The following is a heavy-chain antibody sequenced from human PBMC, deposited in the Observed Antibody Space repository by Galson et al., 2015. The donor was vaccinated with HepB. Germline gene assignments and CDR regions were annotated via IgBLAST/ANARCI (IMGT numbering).Heavy chain of an antibody. Sequence: SVKVSCKASGGTFSSYTISWVRQAPGQGLEWMGRIIPILGIANYAQKFQGRVTITADKSTSTAYMELSSLRSEDTAVYYCARSPLKDVVVNNYYYYYYMDVWGKGTTITVSS. V-gene: IGHV1-69*02. J-gene: IGHJ6*03. CDR3: ARSPLKDVVVNNYYYYYYMDV. CDR1: GGTFSSYT. CDR2: IIPILGIA. D-gene: IGHD2-2*01.